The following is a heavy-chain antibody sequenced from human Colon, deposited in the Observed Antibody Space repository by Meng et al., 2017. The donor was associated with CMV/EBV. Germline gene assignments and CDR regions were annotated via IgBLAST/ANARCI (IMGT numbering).Heavy chain of an antibody. D-gene: IGHD2-15*01. CDR1: GMTLSSYW. CDR2: IKQDGSET. CDR3: ARPLSPRSAYSALLAF. V-gene: IGHV3-7*01. J-gene: IGHJ4*02. Sequence: GESLKISCAASGMTLSSYWMTWVRQAPGKGLEWVANIKQDGSETSYVDSVKGRFTISRDKSKNTLFLQMNSLRGEDTALYYCARPLSPRSAYSALLAFWGQGTLVTVSS.